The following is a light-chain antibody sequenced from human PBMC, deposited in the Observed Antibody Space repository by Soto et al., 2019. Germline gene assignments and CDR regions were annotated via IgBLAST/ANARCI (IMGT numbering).Light chain of an antibody. CDR1: SSDVGGYNY. V-gene: IGLV2-14*03. CDR2: EVS. CDR3: TSFTSSNTWV. Sequence: QCALTQPASVSGSPGQSITISCTGTSSDVGGYNYVSWFQQHPGKAPKLKIYEVSNRPSGVSNRFSGSKSGYTASLTISELQAEDEADYYCTSFTSSNTWVFGGGTKVTVL. J-gene: IGLJ3*02.